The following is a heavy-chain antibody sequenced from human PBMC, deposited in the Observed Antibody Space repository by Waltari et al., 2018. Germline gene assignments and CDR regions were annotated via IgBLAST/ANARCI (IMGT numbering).Heavy chain of an antibody. J-gene: IGHJ4*02. Sequence: EVQLVESGGGLVQPGRSLRLSCTASGFTFGDYAMSWVRQAQGKGLEWVGFIRSKAYGGTTEYAASVKGRFTISRDDSKSIAYLQMNSLKTEDTAVYYCTSSNYYDSSGYVDYWGQGTLVTVSS. CDR3: TSSNYYDSSGYVDY. D-gene: IGHD3-22*01. V-gene: IGHV3-49*04. CDR1: GFTFGDYA. CDR2: IRSKAYGGTT.